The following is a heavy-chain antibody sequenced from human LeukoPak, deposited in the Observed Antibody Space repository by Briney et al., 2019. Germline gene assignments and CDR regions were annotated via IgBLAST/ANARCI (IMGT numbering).Heavy chain of an antibody. CDR3: ARIGYSYPSDY. D-gene: IGHD5-18*01. Sequence: SETLSLTCAVYGGSFSGYYWSWIRQPPGKGLEWIGEINHSGSTNYNPSLKNRVTISVDTSKNQFSLKLSSVTAADTAVYYCARIGYSYPSDYWGQGTLVTVSS. CDR1: GGSFSGYY. V-gene: IGHV4-34*01. J-gene: IGHJ4*02. CDR2: INHSGST.